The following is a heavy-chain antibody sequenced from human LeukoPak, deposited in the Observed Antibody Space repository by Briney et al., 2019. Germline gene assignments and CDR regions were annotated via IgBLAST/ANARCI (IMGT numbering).Heavy chain of an antibody. CDR2: ISGSSIST. V-gene: IGHV3-23*01. CDR3: AKAEHYYDSSGYKSRWFDP. D-gene: IGHD3-22*01. J-gene: IGHJ5*02. Sequence: GGSLRLSCAVSGFTFSSYVMSWVRQAPGKGLEWVSAISGSSISTHYADSVKGRFTISRDNSKNTLYLQMNSLRAEDTAVYYCAKAEHYYDSSGYKSRWFDPWGQGTLVTVSS. CDR1: GFTFSSYV.